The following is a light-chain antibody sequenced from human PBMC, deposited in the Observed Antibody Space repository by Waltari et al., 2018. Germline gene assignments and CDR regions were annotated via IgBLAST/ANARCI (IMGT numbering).Light chain of an antibody. CDR2: EGS. Sequence: QSALTQPASVSGSPGQSITISCTGTSSDVGRYHLVYLYQQHPGKSPKLMIYEGSKRPSGVSNRFSGSKSGNTASLTISGLQAEDEADYYCCSYAGIGTLYVFGTGTKVTVL. J-gene: IGLJ1*01. CDR1: SSDVGRYHL. CDR3: CSYAGIGTLYV. V-gene: IGLV2-23*01.